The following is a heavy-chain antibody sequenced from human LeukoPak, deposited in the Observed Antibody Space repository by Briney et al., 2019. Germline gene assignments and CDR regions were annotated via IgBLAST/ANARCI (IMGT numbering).Heavy chain of an antibody. CDR3: AKDIGGDGYKGY. J-gene: IGHJ4*02. D-gene: IGHD5-24*01. V-gene: IGHV3-30*02. CDR1: GFTFSSYG. CDR2: IRYDGSNK. Sequence: PGGSLRLSCAASGFTFSSYGMHWVRQAPGKGLEWVAFIRYDGSNKYYADSVKGRFTISRDNSKNSLYLQMNSLRTEDTALYYCAKDIGGDGYKGYWGQGTLVTVSS.